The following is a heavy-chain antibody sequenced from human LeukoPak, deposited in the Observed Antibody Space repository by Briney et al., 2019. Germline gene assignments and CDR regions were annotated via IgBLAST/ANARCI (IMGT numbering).Heavy chain of an antibody. Sequence: GGSLRLSCAASGFTFSSYAMHWVRQAPGKGLEWVAVISYDGSNKYYADSVKGRFTISRDNSKNTLYLQMNSLRAGDTAVYYCARDRIAWDYWGQGTLVTVSS. CDR2: ISYDGSNK. J-gene: IGHJ4*02. D-gene: IGHD6-13*01. V-gene: IGHV3-30*04. CDR3: ARDRIAWDY. CDR1: GFTFSSYA.